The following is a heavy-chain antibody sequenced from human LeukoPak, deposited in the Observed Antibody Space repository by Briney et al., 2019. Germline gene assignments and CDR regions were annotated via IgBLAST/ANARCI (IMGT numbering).Heavy chain of an antibody. CDR3: ARDFLPAAMIAAAGTWGPGDY. D-gene: IGHD6-13*01. CDR1: GFTFSSYG. CDR2: ISYDGSNK. V-gene: IGHV3-30*03. Sequence: PGRSLRLSCAASGFTFSSYGMHWVRQAPGKGLEWVAVISYDGSNKYYANSVKGRFTISKDNSKNTLYLQMNSLRADDTAVYYCARDFLPAAMIAAAGTWGPGDYWGQGTLVTVSS. J-gene: IGHJ4*02.